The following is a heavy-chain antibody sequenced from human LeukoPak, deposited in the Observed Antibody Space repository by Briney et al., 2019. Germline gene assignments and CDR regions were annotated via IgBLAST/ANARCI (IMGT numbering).Heavy chain of an antibody. J-gene: IGHJ4*02. CDR2: INHSGST. V-gene: IGHV4-34*01. CDR3: ARGGLSYYFGSSSFDY. D-gene: IGHD3-10*01. Sequence: SETLSLTCAVYGGSFSGYYWSWIRQPPGKGLEWIGEINHSGSTNYNPSLKSRVTLSGDTSRSQFSLKLSSVTAADTAVYYCARGGLSYYFGSSSFDYWGQGTLVTVSS. CDR1: GGSFSGYY.